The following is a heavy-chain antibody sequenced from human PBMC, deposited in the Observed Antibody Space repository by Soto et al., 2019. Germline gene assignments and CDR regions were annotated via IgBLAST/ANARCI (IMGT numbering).Heavy chain of an antibody. D-gene: IGHD4-17*01. J-gene: IGHJ4*02. V-gene: IGHV3-33*01. CDR2: IWYDGSNK. CDR1: GFTFSSYG. CDR3: AREGHDYGDYVYYFDY. Sequence: PGGSLRLSCAASGFTFSSYGMHWVRQAPGKGLEWVAVIWYDGSNKYYADSVKGRFTISRDNSKNTLYLQMNSLRAEDTAVYYCAREGHDYGDYVYYFDYWGQGTLATVSS.